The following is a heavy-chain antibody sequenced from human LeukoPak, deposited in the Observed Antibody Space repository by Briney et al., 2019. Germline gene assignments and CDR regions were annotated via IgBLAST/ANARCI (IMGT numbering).Heavy chain of an antibody. CDR3: ARGRGLTLSYHYFDY. Sequence: PGGSLRLSCAASGFTFSPLGKNLVRQAPGRGLEWVSYISSGSSTTYYADSVKGRFTISRDNAKNSLYLQVNSLREEDTAVYYCARGRGLTLSYHYFDYWGQGTLVTVSS. CDR2: ISSGSSTT. D-gene: IGHD3-10*01. V-gene: IGHV3-48*02. J-gene: IGHJ4*02. CDR1: GFTFSPLG.